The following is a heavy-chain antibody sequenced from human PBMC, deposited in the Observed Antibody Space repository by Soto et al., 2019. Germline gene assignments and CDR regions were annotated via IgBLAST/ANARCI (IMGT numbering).Heavy chain of an antibody. CDR1: GYTFTSYY. V-gene: IGHV1-46*01. CDR2: INPSGGST. Sequence: QVQLVQSGAEVKKPGASVKVSCKASGYTFTSYYMHWVRQAPGQGLEWMGIINPSGGSTSYAQKFQGRVTMTRDTSTSTVYMELSSLRSEDTAVYYCAREFYESYGSSWSVGVHYYYGMDVW. D-gene: IGHD6-13*01. CDR3: AREFYESYGSSWSVGVHYYYGMDV. J-gene: IGHJ6*01.